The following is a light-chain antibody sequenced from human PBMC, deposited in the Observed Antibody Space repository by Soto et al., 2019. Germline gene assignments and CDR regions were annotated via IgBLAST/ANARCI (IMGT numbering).Light chain of an antibody. Sequence: DIQMTQSPSSLSASVGDRVTIICRASQGISNNLAWYQQRPGKVPKVLIYAASTLQSGLPSRFSGSGSGTDFTLTISSLQPEDVATYYYQKYNSGPLTFGGGTKVEIK. CDR1: QGISNN. CDR3: QKYNSGPLT. CDR2: AAS. J-gene: IGKJ4*01. V-gene: IGKV1-27*01.